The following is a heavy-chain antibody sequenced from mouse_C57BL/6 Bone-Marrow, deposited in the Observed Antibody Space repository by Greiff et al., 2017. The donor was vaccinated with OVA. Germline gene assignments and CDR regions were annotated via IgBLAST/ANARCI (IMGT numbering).Heavy chain of an antibody. V-gene: IGHV5-16*01. CDR2: INYDGSST. CDR1: GFTFSDYY. Sequence: EVQRVESEGGLVQPGSSMKLSCTASGFTFSDYYMAWVRQVPEKGLEWVANINYDGSSTYYLDSLKSRFIISRDNAKNILYLQMSSLKSEDTATYYCAREGYYYGSNWYFDVWGTGTTVTVSS. CDR3: AREGYYYGSNWYFDV. J-gene: IGHJ1*03. D-gene: IGHD1-1*01.